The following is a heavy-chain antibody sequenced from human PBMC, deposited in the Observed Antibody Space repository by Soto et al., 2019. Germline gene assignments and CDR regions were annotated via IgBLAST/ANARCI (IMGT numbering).Heavy chain of an antibody. J-gene: IGHJ4*02. Sequence: GGSLRLSCAASGFTFRSYSMNWVRQAPGKGLEWVALISYDGSNKYYADSVKGRFTISRDNAKNSLYLQMNSLRAEDTAVYYCARARGSGYYFDYWGPGTLVTVSS. CDR2: ISYDGSNK. CDR3: ARARGSGYYFDY. V-gene: IGHV3-30*03. CDR1: GFTFRSYS. D-gene: IGHD3-22*01.